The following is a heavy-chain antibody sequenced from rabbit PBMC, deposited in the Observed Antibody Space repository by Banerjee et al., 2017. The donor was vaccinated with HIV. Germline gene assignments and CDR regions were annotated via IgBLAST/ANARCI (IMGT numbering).Heavy chain of an antibody. CDR2: ITTSGST. Sequence: QEQLVESGGGLVQPEGSLTLTCTASGFSFSSVYWIWWVRQAPGKGLELIAGITTSGSTYAATWAKGRFTVSKSSSTAVTLQMTSLTAADTATYFCGRGSSGYYGTNLWGQGTLVT. J-gene: IGHJ4*01. CDR1: GFSFSSVYW. D-gene: IGHD1-1*01. CDR3: GRGSSGYYGTNL. V-gene: IGHV1S45*01.